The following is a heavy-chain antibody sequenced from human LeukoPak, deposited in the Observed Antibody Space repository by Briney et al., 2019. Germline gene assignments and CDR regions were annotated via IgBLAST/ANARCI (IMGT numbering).Heavy chain of an antibody. CDR3: ARCRGSYCSGGTCYDYYFDY. CDR1: GFTVGSNY. CDR2: IYSGGST. V-gene: IGHV3-53*01. Sequence: GGSLRPSCAASGFTVGSNYMSWVRQAPGKGLEWVSVIYSGGSTYYADSVKGRFTISRDNSKNTLYLQMNSLRAEDTAVYYCARCRGSYCSGGTCYDYYFDYWGQGTLVTVSS. D-gene: IGHD2-15*01. J-gene: IGHJ4*02.